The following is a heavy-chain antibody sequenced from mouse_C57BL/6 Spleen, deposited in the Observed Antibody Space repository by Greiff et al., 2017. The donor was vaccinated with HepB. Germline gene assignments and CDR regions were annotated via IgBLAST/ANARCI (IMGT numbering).Heavy chain of an antibody. CDR2: ISYSGST. V-gene: IGHV3-1*01. D-gene: IGHD1-1*01. J-gene: IGHJ1*03. Sequence: EVQLVESGPGMVKPSQSLSLTCTVTGYSITSGYDWHWIRHFPGNKLEWMGYISYSGSTNYNPSLKSRISITHDTSKNHFFLKLNSVTTEDTATYYCARVPTVVGYFDVWGTGTTVTVSS. CDR1: GYSITSGYD. CDR3: ARVPTVVGYFDV.